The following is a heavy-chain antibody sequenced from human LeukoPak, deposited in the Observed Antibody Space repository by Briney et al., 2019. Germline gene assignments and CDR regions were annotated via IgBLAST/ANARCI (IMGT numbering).Heavy chain of an antibody. CDR1: GFTFRGYT. V-gene: IGHV3-48*01. Sequence: GGSLRLSCAASGFTFRGYTMTWFRPAPGEGLEWGSYISGSSNTIQYADSVKGRFTISRDNAKNSLYLQMNSLRAEDTAVYYCARGIGVSRRDWFDPWGQGTLVTVSS. CDR3: ARGIGVSRRDWFDP. J-gene: IGHJ5*02. D-gene: IGHD1-26*01. CDR2: ISGSSNTI.